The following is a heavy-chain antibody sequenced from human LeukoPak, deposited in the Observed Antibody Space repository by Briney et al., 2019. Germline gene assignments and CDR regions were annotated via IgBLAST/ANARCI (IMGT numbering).Heavy chain of an antibody. CDR1: GSTFSSYS. CDR3: ARGNSGHCTGATCYALDY. V-gene: IGHV3-21*04. D-gene: IGHD2-2*01. J-gene: IGHJ4*02. CDR2: ISSSNSYI. Sequence: GGSLRLSCAASGSTFSSYSMNWVRQAPGKGLEWVSSISSSNSYIYNADSVKGRFTISRDNAKNSLYLQMNSLRAEDTAVYYCARGNSGHCTGATCYALDYWGQGTLVTVSS.